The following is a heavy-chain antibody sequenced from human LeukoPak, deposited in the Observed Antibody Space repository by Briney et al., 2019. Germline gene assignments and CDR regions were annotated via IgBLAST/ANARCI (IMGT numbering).Heavy chain of an antibody. J-gene: IGHJ4*02. V-gene: IGHV3-30*18. CDR3: AKDAPYYYDSSGYPWY. CDR2: ISYDGSNK. Sequence: PGRSLRLSCAASGFTFSSYGMHWVRQAPGKGLEWVAVISYDGSNKYYADSVKGRFTISRDNSKNTLYLQRNSLRAEDTAVYYCAKDAPYYYDSSGYPWYWGQGTLVTVSS. CDR1: GFTFSSYG. D-gene: IGHD3-22*01.